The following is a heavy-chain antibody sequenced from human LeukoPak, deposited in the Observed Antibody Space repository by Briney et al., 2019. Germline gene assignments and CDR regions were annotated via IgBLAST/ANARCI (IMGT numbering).Heavy chain of an antibody. CDR3: ARCRGYSYGLDS. V-gene: IGHV3-30*02. J-gene: IGHJ4*02. CDR1: GFTFSSNG. CDR2: IRYDGSNK. Sequence: GESLRLSCVASGFTFSSNGMHWVRQAPGKGLEWVAFIRYDGSNKYYADSVKGRFTISRDNSKNTLYLQMNSLRAEDTAVYYCARCRGYSYGLDSWGQGTLVIVSS. D-gene: IGHD5-18*01.